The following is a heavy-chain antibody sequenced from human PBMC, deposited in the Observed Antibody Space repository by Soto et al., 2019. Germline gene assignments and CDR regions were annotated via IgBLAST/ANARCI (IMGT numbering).Heavy chain of an antibody. CDR2: ISVYTGNT. CDR3: ARDRCTTDKCYTHHFDV. V-gene: IGHV1-18*04. CDR1: GYTFTSYC. Sequence: QVQLVQSGGEVTKPGASVKVSCKSSGYTFTSYCVSWVRQAPGQVLEWLGWISVYTGNTKQAQKFQDRVTLTTEASTSTAYLELRNLRSDDTAVYYCARDRCTTDKCYTHHFDVWGQGTTVTVSS. D-gene: IGHD2-8*01. J-gene: IGHJ6*02.